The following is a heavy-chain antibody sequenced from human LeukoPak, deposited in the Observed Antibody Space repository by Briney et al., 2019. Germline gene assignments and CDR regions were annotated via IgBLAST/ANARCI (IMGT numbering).Heavy chain of an antibody. CDR3: ARGGGNGGGWVGHYYYMDV. Sequence: PSETLSLTCTVSGYSISSGYYWGWIRQSPGKGLEWIGSIYHSGSTYYNPSLKSRVTISVDTSKNQFSLKLSSVTAADTAVYYCARGGGNGGGWVGHYYYMDVWGKGTTVTVSS. D-gene: IGHD4-23*01. V-gene: IGHV4-38-2*02. CDR2: IYHSGST. J-gene: IGHJ6*03. CDR1: GYSISSGYY.